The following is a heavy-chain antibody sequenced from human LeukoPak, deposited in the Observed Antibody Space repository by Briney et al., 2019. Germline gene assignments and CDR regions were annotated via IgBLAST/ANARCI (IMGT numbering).Heavy chain of an antibody. D-gene: IGHD2-8*01. CDR1: GFTVSSYA. V-gene: IGHV3-23*01. CDR2: FSGSGGST. CDR3: AKDRSCTNDICHGDFDY. Sequence: TGGSLRLSCAASGFTVSSYAVSWVRQAPGKGLEWVSSFSGSGGSTYSADSVKGRFTISRDNSKNTLYLQMNSLRAEDTALYYCAKDRSCTNDICHGDFDYWGQGTLVTVSS. J-gene: IGHJ4*02.